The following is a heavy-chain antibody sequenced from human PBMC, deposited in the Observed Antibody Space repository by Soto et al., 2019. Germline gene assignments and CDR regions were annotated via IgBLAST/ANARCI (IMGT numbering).Heavy chain of an antibody. V-gene: IGHV1-18*01. CDR1: GYTFSNYG. CDR3: ARVVPGAEAWFGP. Sequence: ASVKVSCKTSGYTFSNYGITWVRQAPGQPLEWLGWISLYSDGANYAQKFQGRVSMTTDTSTTTAYMELRSLRSDDTAVYYCARVVPGAEAWFGPWGQGTLVTVSS. J-gene: IGHJ5*02. D-gene: IGHD2-2*01. CDR2: ISLYSDGA.